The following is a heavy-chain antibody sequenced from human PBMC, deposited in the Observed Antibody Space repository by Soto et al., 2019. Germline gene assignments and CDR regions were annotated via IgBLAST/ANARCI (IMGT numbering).Heavy chain of an antibody. CDR3: WFGDPNAACYHFAY. CDR1: VYSISSSYY. CDR2: IYHGGST. J-gene: IGHJ4*02. Sequence: LCLTCSAAVYSISSSYYCRWIRQPPGKGLEWIGSIYHGGSTYYNPSLKSRVTISVDTSKNQFSLKLSSVTAADTAVYYGWFGDPNAACYHFAYRAQRTAVTVSS. D-gene: IGHD3-10*01. V-gene: IGHV4-38-2*01.